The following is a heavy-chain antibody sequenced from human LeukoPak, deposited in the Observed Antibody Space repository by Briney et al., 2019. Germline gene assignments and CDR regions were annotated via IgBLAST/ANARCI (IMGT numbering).Heavy chain of an antibody. D-gene: IGHD5-24*01. CDR2: INHSGST. J-gene: IGHJ4*02. V-gene: IGHV4-34*01. CDR3: ARFQMATINFDY. Sequence: PSETLSLTCAVYGGSFSGYYWSWIRQPPGKGLEWIGEINHSGSTDYNPSLKSRVTISVDTSKNQFSLKLSSVTAADTAVYYCARFQMATINFDYWGQGTLVTVSS. CDR1: GGSFSGYY.